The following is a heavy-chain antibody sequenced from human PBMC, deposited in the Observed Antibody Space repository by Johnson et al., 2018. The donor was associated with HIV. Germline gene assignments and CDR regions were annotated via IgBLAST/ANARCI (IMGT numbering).Heavy chain of an antibody. V-gene: IGHV3-7*05. J-gene: IGHJ3*02. CDR1: GFTFSSYA. D-gene: IGHD5-12*01. CDR2: IKQDGSEK. CDR3: ASQVRGLRLGVDAFDI. Sequence: VQLVESGGGVVQPGRSLRLSCAASGFTFSSYAMHLVRQAPGKGLEWVANIKQDGSEKYYVDSVKGRFTISRDNAQNTLYLQMNSLRAEDTAVYYCASQVRGLRLGVDAFDIWGQGTMVTVSS.